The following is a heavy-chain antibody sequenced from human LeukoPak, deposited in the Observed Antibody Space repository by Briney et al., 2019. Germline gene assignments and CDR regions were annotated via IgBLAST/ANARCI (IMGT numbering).Heavy chain of an antibody. CDR1: GFTFSSYA. J-gene: IGHJ4*02. Sequence: PGGSLRLSCAASGFTFSSYAMSWVRQAPGKGLEWVSAISGSGGSTYYADSVKGRFTISGDNSKNTLYLQMNSLRAEDTAVYYCAKAPGYSSGWYHDWGQGTLVTVSS. D-gene: IGHD6-19*01. CDR2: ISGSGGST. V-gene: IGHV3-23*01. CDR3: AKAPGYSSGWYHD.